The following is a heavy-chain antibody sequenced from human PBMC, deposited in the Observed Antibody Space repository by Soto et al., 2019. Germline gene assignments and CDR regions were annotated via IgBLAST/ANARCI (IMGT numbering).Heavy chain of an antibody. D-gene: IGHD5-18*01. CDR1: GGSFSGYY. CDR2: INHSGST. J-gene: IGHJ6*02. CDR3: ARAKRGIQLWFYYYYGMDV. V-gene: IGHV4-34*01. Sequence: PSETLSLTCAVYGGSFSGYYWSWIRLPPGKGLEWIGEINHSGSTNYNPSLKSRVTISVDTSKNQFSLKLSSVTAADTAVYYCARAKRGIQLWFYYYYGMDVWGQGTTVTVSS.